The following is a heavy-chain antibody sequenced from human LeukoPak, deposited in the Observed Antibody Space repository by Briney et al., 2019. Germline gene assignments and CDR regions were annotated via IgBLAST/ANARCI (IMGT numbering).Heavy chain of an antibody. Sequence: GGSLRLSCAASGFTFDDYAMHWVRQAPGKGLEWVAVISYDGSNKYYADSVKGRFTISRDNSKNTLYLQMNSMRAEDTAVYYCAREQGSQGWYSNYWGQGTLVTVSS. D-gene: IGHD6-19*01. CDR3: AREQGSQGWYSNY. V-gene: IGHV3-30*04. CDR2: ISYDGSNK. CDR1: GFTFDDYA. J-gene: IGHJ4*02.